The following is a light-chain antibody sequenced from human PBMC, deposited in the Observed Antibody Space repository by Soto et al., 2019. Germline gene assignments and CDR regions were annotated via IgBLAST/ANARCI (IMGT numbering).Light chain of an antibody. J-gene: IGKJ1*01. Sequence: EIVLTQSPGTLSLSPGERSTLSCMASQSVSSSYLAWYQQKPGQAPRLLIYGASSRATDIPDRFSGSGSGTDFSLTISRLEPEDFAVYYCQKYGGSPRTCGQGTKGDIK. V-gene: IGKV3-20*01. CDR2: GAS. CDR1: QSVSSSY. CDR3: QKYGGSPRT.